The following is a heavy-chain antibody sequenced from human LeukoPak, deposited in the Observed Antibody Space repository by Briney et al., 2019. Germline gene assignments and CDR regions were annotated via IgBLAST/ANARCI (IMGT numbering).Heavy chain of an antibody. CDR3: ARVDYGDYLPYYYYYMDV. V-gene: IGHV4-34*01. J-gene: IGHJ6*03. Sequence: SETLSLTCAVYGGSFSGYYWSWIRQPPGKGLEWIGSIYHSGSTYYNPSLKSRVTISVDTSKNQFSLKLSSVTAADTAVYYCARVDYGDYLPYYYYYMDVWGKGTTVTVSS. CDR1: GGSFSGYY. CDR2: IYHSGST. D-gene: IGHD4-17*01.